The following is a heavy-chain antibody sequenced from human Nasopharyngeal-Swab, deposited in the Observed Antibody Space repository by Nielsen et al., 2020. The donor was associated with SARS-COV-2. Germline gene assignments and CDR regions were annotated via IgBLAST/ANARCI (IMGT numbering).Heavy chain of an antibody. V-gene: IGHV4-38-2*02. CDR3: ARGTLLVTVTYNWFDP. J-gene: IGHJ5*02. CDR2: IYHSGST. Sequence: SETLSLTCTVSGYSISSGYYCGWIRPPPGKGLEWIGSIYHSGSTYYNPSLKSRVTISVDTSKNQFSLKLSSVTAADTAVYYCARGTLLVTVTYNWFDPWGQGTLVTVSS. D-gene: IGHD4-17*01. CDR1: GYSISSGYY.